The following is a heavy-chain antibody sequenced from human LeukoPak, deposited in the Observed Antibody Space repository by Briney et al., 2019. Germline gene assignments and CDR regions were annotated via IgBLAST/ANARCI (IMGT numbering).Heavy chain of an antibody. CDR3: AKKMDDAFDI. Sequence: PGGSLRLSCAASGFTFSSYSMNWVRQAPGKGLEWVPFISSSSAYISYADSVKGRFTISRDNAKNSLYLQMNNLRAEDTAVYYCAKKMDDAFDIWGQGTMVTVSS. CDR1: GFTFSSYS. CDR2: ISSSSAYI. V-gene: IGHV3-21*01. J-gene: IGHJ3*02. D-gene: IGHD5-24*01.